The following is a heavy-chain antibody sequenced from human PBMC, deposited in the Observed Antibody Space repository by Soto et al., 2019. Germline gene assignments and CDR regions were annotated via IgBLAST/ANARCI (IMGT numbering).Heavy chain of an antibody. J-gene: IGHJ4*02. Sequence: ITLRESGPALVKPTQTLTLTCTFSGFSLTTVGGGVAWIRQPPGKALEWLALIYWYDDKIYIPSHKSRLTVTKDTSKSHVVFTMSNLDPTDRATSYCAHRHVSPAYLDFWGQGTLVPASS. CDR2: IYWYDDK. CDR3: AHRHVSPAYLDF. V-gene: IGHV2-5*01. CDR1: GFSLTTVGGG.